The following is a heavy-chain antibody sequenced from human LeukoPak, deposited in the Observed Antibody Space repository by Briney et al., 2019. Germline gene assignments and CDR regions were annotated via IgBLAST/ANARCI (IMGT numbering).Heavy chain of an antibody. V-gene: IGHV3-30-3*01. J-gene: IGHJ4*02. D-gene: IGHD4-17*01. Sequence: PGGSLRLSCAASGFKVCSNYMSWVRQAPGKGLEWVAAVSYDGSNKYYADSVRGRLTISRDNSKNTLYLQMNSLRAVDTAVYYCARAGRADGDYHYFDYWGQGTLVTVSS. CDR1: GFKVCSNY. CDR2: VSYDGSNK. CDR3: ARAGRADGDYHYFDY.